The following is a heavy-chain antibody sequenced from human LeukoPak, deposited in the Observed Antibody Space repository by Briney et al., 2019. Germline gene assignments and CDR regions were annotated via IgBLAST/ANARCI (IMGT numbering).Heavy chain of an antibody. CDR1: GFTFSFYE. J-gene: IGHJ4*02. Sequence: GGSLRLSCATSGFTFSFYEMNWVRQAPGKGLEWVSYISSSGTTIYYADSVKGRFTISRDNAKNSLYLQMNSLRAEDTAVYYCARSVAGFDYWGQGNLVTVSS. V-gene: IGHV3-48*03. D-gene: IGHD6-19*01. CDR2: ISSSGTTI. CDR3: ARSVAGFDY.